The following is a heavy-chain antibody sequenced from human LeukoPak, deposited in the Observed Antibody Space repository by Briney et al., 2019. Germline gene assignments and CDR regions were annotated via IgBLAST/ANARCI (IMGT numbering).Heavy chain of an antibody. J-gene: IGHJ3*02. D-gene: IGHD6-13*01. V-gene: IGHV4-30-2*01. Sequence: PSETLSLTCAVSGGSISSGGYSWSWIRQPPGKGLEWIGYIYHNGSTYYNPSLKSRVTISVDRSKNQFPLKLSSVTAADTAVYYCARGGGIYSSSWYLGGAFDIWGQGTMVTVSS. CDR2: IYHNGST. CDR1: GGSISSGGYS. CDR3: ARGGGIYSSSWYLGGAFDI.